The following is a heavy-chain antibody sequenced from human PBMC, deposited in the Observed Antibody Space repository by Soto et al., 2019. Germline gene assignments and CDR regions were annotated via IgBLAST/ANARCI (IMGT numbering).Heavy chain of an antibody. D-gene: IGHD3-9*01. CDR1: GYTFTNFG. V-gene: IGHV1-18*01. CDR2: ISTFNGDT. CDR3: ARSKREFYDTLTGHFDY. Sequence: ASVKVSCKASGYTFTNFGISWVRQAPGQGLEWMGWISTFNGDTNYAQNVQGRVTLTTDTTTSTAYMELRSLRSDDTAVYYCARSKREFYDTLTGHFDYWGQGTLVTVSS. J-gene: IGHJ4*02.